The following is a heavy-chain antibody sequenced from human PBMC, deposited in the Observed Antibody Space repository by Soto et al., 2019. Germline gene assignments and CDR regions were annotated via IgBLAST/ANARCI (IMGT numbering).Heavy chain of an antibody. V-gene: IGHV3-74*01. Sequence: GGSLRVSCAASGFTFSSYWRHWGRQAPGKGLVWGSRIDSDGSSTTYADSVKGRFTISRDNAKNTLYLQMNSLRAEDTAVYYCASPPRPIFGLVTGPFDYRAQGPLVTVSS. CDR3: ASPPRPIFGLVTGPFDY. CDR2: IDSDGSST. CDR1: GFTFSSYW. J-gene: IGHJ4*02. D-gene: IGHD3-3*01.